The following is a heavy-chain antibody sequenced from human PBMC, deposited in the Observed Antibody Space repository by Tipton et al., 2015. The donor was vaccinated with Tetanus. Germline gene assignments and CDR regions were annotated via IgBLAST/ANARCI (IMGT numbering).Heavy chain of an antibody. CDR1: GGSMSNNY. CDR2: IFHSGST. J-gene: IGHJ5*02. D-gene: IGHD2-2*01. Sequence: TLSLTCTVSGGSMSNNYWSWIRQPPGKGLEWIAYIFHSGSTNYSPSLKSRVAISMDTSKNQISQKLSSVTAADTAVYYCARGSDIVVVPGVTRADWFDPWGQGTLVTVSS. V-gene: IGHV4-59*01. CDR3: ARGSDIVVVPGVTRADWFDP.